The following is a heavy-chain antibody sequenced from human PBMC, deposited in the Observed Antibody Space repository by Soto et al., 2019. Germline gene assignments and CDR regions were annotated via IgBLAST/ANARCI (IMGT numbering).Heavy chain of an antibody. J-gene: IGHJ4*02. Sequence: LRLSCAASGFTFSRYGMHWVRQAPGRGLEWVAVIWYDGSNIYYADSVKGRFTISRDNSKDTLDLQMNSLRAEDTAVYYCARDREQWLVGYYFDYWGQGTLVTVSS. D-gene: IGHD6-19*01. CDR3: ARDREQWLVGYYFDY. CDR2: IWYDGSNI. CDR1: GFTFSRYG. V-gene: IGHV3-33*01.